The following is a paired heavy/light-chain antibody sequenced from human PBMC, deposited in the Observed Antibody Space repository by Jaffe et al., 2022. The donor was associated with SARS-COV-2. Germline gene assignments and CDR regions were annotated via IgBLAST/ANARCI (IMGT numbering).Light chain of an antibody. CDR1: QSVSNY. Sequence: EIVLTQSPATLSLSPGERATLSCRASQSVSNYLAWYQQKPGQAPRLLIYDASNRATGIPARFSGSGSGTDFTLTISSLEPEDFAVYYCQQRSNPLTFGGGTKVEIK. V-gene: IGKV3-11*01. CDR2: DAS. CDR3: QQRSNPLT. J-gene: IGKJ4*01.
Heavy chain of an antibody. J-gene: IGHJ5*02. V-gene: IGHV5-51*01. CDR3: ARLLDTDGFTNWFDP. D-gene: IGHD3-10*01. Sequence: EVQLVQSGAEVKKPGESLKISCKGSGYNFTNSWIGWVRQMPGKGLEWMGVIYPGDSDTRYSPSFQGQVTISADKSITTAYLQWNSLKASDTAIYYCARLLDTDGFTNWFDPWGQGTLVTVSS. CDR1: GYNFTNSW. CDR2: IYPGDSDT.